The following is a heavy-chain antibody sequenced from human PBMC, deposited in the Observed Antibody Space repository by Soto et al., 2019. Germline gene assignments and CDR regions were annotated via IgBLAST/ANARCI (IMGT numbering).Heavy chain of an antibody. V-gene: IGHV1-69*01. J-gene: IGHJ4*02. D-gene: IGHD3-22*01. CDR3: ARGWGYDSTDYYYAY. CDR2: IIPIFGTA. Sequence: VQLGQSGAEVRKPGASVRVSFKASGGSFNRHTISWVRQAPGQGLEWMGGIIPIFGTANHAQKFQGRVTIIADESTSTVYLELSRLRSDDTAIYDCARGWGYDSTDYYYAYWGQGNLVIVSS. CDR1: GGSFNRHT.